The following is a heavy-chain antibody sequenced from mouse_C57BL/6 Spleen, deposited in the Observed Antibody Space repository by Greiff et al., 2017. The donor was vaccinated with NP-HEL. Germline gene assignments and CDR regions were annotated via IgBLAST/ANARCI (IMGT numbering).Heavy chain of an antibody. Sequence: QVQLQQPGAELVKPGASVKLSCKASGYTFTSYWMHWVKQRPGRGLEWIGRIDPNSGGNKYNEKFKSKATLTVDKPSSTAYMQLSSLTSEDSAVYYCARIYGSSYEYFDVWGTGTTVTVSS. CDR3: ARIYGSSYEYFDV. CDR2: IDPNSGGN. D-gene: IGHD1-1*01. J-gene: IGHJ1*03. V-gene: IGHV1-72*01. CDR1: GYTFTSYW.